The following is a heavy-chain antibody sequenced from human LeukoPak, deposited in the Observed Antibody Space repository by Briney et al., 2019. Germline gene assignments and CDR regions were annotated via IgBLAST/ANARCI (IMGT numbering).Heavy chain of an antibody. D-gene: IGHD6-13*01. V-gene: IGHV1-69*04. CDR2: IIPILGIA. Sequence: SVKVSCKASGYTFTYYYMHWVRQAPGQGLEWMGRIIPILGIANYAQKFQGRVTITADKSTSTAYMELSSLRSEDTAVYYCAREERQQLVGLGFDPWGQGTLVTVSS. CDR1: GYTFTYYY. J-gene: IGHJ5*02. CDR3: AREERQQLVGLGFDP.